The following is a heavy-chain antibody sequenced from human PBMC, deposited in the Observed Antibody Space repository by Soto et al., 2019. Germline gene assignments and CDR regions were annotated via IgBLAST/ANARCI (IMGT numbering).Heavy chain of an antibody. V-gene: IGHV1-18*01. CDR1: GYTFTSYG. CDR3: ARDLGFDLGELSLDAFDI. CDR2: ISAYNGNT. J-gene: IGHJ3*02. Sequence: QVQVVQSGAEVKKPGSSVKVSCKASGYTFTSYGISWVRQAPGQGLEWMGWISAYNGNTNYAQKLQGRVTMTTDTSTSTAYMELRSLRSDDTAVYYCARDLGFDLGELSLDAFDIWGQGTMVTVSS. D-gene: IGHD3-16*02.